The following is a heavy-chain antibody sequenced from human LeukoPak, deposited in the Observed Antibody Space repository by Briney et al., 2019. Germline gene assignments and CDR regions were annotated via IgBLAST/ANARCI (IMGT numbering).Heavy chain of an antibody. CDR2: ISGSGGST. CDR1: GFTFRNYA. V-gene: IGHV3-23*01. CDR3: AKSPTPQTVTTVLYYFDF. J-gene: IGHJ4*02. Sequence: GGSLRLSCAASGFTFRNYAMTWVRQAPGKGLEWVSTISGSGGSTYYADSVKGRFTISRGNSKNTLCLQMNSLRAEDTAVYYCAKSPTPQTVTTVLYYFDFWGQGTLVTVSS. D-gene: IGHD4-17*01.